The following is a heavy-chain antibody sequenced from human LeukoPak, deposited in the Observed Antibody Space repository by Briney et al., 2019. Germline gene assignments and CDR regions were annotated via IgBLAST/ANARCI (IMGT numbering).Heavy chain of an antibody. CDR2: IFYSGST. V-gene: IGHV4-59*08. J-gene: IGHJ4*02. Sequence: PFDTLPLTCTVSGGSMSSYYWIWIRQPPAKGLEWIGYIFYSGSTNYNPSLKSRGTLSVDTSKNQLSLKLGSVTAADTAVYYCARQPYMLGAYYFDYWGQGTLVTVSS. CDR1: GGSMSSYY. CDR3: ARQPYMLGAYYFDY. D-gene: IGHD1-26*01.